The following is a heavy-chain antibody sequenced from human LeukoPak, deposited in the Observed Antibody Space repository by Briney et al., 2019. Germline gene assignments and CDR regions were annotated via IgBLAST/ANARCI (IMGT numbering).Heavy chain of an antibody. CDR2: INAGNGNT. D-gene: IGHD5-12*01. Sequence: GASVKVSCKASGYTFTSYAMHWVRQAPGQRLEWMGWINAGNGNTKYSQKFQGRVTITRDTSASTAYMELSSLRSEDTAVYYCARDTITPWPGGGDAFDIWGQGTMVTVSS. CDR1: GYTFTSYA. V-gene: IGHV1-3*01. J-gene: IGHJ3*02. CDR3: ARDTITPWPGGGDAFDI.